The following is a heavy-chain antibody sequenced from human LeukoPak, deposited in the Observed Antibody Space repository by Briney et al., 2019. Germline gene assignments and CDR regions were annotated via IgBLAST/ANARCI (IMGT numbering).Heavy chain of an antibody. CDR3: ARKRSSSWANPFDY. Sequence: SETLSLTCTVSGGSISSYYWSWIRQPTGKGLEWIGYIYYSGSTNYNPSLKSRVTISVDTSKNQFSLKLSSVTAADTAVYFCARKRSSSWANPFDYSGQGTLVTVSS. V-gene: IGHV4-59*01. D-gene: IGHD6-13*01. CDR2: IYYSGST. CDR1: GGSISSYY. J-gene: IGHJ4*02.